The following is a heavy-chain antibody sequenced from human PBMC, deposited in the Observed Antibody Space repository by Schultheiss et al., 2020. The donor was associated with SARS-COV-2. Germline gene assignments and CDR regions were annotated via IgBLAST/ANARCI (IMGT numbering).Heavy chain of an antibody. CDR1: GFTFSDYY. V-gene: IGHV3-11*01. D-gene: IGHD3-3*01. Sequence: GGSLRLSCAASGFTFSDYYMSWIRQAPGKGLEWVSYISSSGSTIYYADSVKGRFTISRDNAKNSLYLQMNSLRAEDTAVYYCARQLDDFWSGYDIDYWGQGTLVTVSS. CDR2: ISSSGSTI. J-gene: IGHJ4*02. CDR3: ARQLDDFWSGYDIDY.